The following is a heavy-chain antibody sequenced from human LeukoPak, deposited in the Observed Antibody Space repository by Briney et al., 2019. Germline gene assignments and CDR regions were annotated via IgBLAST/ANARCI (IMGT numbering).Heavy chain of an antibody. CDR1: GFTFSSYE. CDR3: AGGFRYCSSTSCHALDY. D-gene: IGHD2-2*01. Sequence: GGSLRLSCAASGFTFSSYEMNWVRQAPGKGLEWVSYISSSGSTIYYADSVKGRFTISRDNAKNSLYLQMNSLRAEDTAVYYCAGGFRYCSSTSCHALDYWGQGTLVTVSS. J-gene: IGHJ4*02. CDR2: ISSSGSTI. V-gene: IGHV3-48*03.